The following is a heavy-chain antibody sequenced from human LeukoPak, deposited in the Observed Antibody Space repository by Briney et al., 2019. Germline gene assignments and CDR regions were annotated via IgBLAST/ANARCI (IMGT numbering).Heavy chain of an antibody. Sequence: GASVKVSCKASGYTFTSYDINWVRQATGQWLEWMGWMNPNSGNTGYAQKFQGRATMTRNTSISTAYMELSSLRSEDTAVYYCARLYCSSTSCSHYYYYGMDVWGQGTTVTVSS. CDR3: ARLYCSSTSCSHYYYYGMDV. V-gene: IGHV1-8*01. D-gene: IGHD2-2*01. CDR2: MNPNSGNT. CDR1: GYTFTSYD. J-gene: IGHJ6*02.